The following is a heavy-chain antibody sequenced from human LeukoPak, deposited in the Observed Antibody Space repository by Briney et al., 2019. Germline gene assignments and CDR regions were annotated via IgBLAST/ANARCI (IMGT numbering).Heavy chain of an antibody. CDR2: IYYSGST. J-gene: IGHJ5*02. V-gene: IGHV4-59*01. Sequence: PSETLSLTCTVSGGSISSYYWSWIRQPPGKGLEWIGYIYYSGSTNYNPSLKSRVTIPVDTSKNQFSLKLSSVTAADTAVYYCAREGYCSGGSCYSGASNWFDPWGQGTLVTVSS. D-gene: IGHD2-15*01. CDR3: AREGYCSGGSCYSGASNWFDP. CDR1: GGSISSYY.